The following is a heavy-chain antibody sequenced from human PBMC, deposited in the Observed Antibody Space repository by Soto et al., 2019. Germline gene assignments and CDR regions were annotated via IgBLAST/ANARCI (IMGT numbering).Heavy chain of an antibody. Sequence: QVQLVQSGAEVKKPGSSLKVSCKVFGETLNSNPIGWVRQAPGQGLEWVGGIVTLSDRTNYAQELQGRVTVTADGSTSTVYMELSNLKSDDTAVYYCERKSGRDCHSGGGCFYLDVWGQGSLITVSS. J-gene: IGHJ4*02. CDR2: IVTLSDRT. CDR3: ERKSGRDCHSGGGCFYLDV. CDR1: GETLNSNP. D-gene: IGHD2-15*01. V-gene: IGHV1-69*01.